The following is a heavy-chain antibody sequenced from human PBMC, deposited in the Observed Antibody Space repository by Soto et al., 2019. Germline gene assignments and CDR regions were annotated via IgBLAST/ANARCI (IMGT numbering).Heavy chain of an antibody. V-gene: IGHV1-3*01. D-gene: IGHD4-4*01. CDR1: GYTFTSYA. Sequence: ASVKVSCKASGYTFTSYAMHWVRQAPGQRLEWMGWINPGSGNTKYSQKFQGRVTMTRDTSVSTAYMELSRLRSDDTAVYYCARGRNHYRKGNFDPVMDVWGQGTTVTVSS. CDR2: INPGSGNT. J-gene: IGHJ6*02. CDR3: ARGRNHYRKGNFDPVMDV.